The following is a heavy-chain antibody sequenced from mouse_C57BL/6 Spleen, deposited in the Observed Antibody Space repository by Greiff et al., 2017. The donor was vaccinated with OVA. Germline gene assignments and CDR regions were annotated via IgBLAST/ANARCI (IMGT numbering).Heavy chain of an antibody. D-gene: IGHD1-1*01. CDR1: GYTFTSYG. Sequence: VQRVESGAELARPGASVKLSCKASGYTFTSYGISWVKQRTGQGLEWIGEIYPRSGNTYYNEKFKGKATLTADKSSSTAYMELRSLTSEDSAVYFCARGGSTVVATEDYWGQGTTLTVSS. CDR2: IYPRSGNT. V-gene: IGHV1-81*01. CDR3: ARGGSTVVATEDY. J-gene: IGHJ2*01.